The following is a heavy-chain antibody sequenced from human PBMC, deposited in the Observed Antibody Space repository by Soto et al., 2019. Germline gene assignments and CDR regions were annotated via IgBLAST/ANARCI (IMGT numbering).Heavy chain of an antibody. J-gene: IGHJ4*02. CDR3: AKDISLRGWVYLVVEY. V-gene: IGHV3-9*01. Sequence: EVQLVESGGGWVQPGRSLRLSCVASGVTFDVYWVWQAPGKGLEWGSGINYNGGSVGYADSVKGRFTISRDNAKNSLHLQMNSLRAEDTAVYYCAKDISLRGWVYLVVEYWGQGTLGTVSP. CDR1: GVTFDVY. CDR2: INYNGGSV. D-gene: IGHD6-13*01.